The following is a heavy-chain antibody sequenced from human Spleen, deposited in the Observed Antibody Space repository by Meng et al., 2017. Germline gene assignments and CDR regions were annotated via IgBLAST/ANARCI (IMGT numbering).Heavy chain of an antibody. V-gene: IGHV4-34*01. D-gene: IGHD7-27*01. CDR3: ARDHLGIAYWYFDL. J-gene: IGHJ2*01. Sequence: QVQQQQWGEGLLKPSETLSLTCAVSGGFFSVDYWSWVRQPPGKGLEWIGEINHTGRTNYNPSLKSRVAISIDTSNNQFSLNLNSVTAADTAVYYCARDHLGIAYWYFDLWGRGTLVTVSS. CDR1: GGFFSVDY. CDR2: INHTGRT.